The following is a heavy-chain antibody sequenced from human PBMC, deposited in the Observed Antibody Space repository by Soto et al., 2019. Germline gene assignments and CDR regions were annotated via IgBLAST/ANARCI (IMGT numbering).Heavy chain of an antibody. D-gene: IGHD3-10*01. CDR3: AGSYGSGRPFPFDP. V-gene: IGHV4-34*01. CDR1: GGSLSGYY. Sequence: SETLSLTCAVYGGSLSGYYWSWIRQPPGKGLEWIGEINHSGSTNYNPSLKSRVTISVDTSKNQFSLKLSSVTAADTAVYYCAGSYGSGRPFPFDPWGQGTLVTVSS. CDR2: INHSGST. J-gene: IGHJ5*02.